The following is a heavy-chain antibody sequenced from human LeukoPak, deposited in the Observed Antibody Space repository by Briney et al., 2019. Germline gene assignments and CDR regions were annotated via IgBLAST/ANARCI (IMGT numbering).Heavy chain of an antibody. CDR2: FRGSGGST. CDR1: GSTFNNFA. J-gene: IGHJ4*02. D-gene: IGHD3-10*01. V-gene: IGHV3-23*01. Sequence: GGSLDLSCEASGSTFNNFAWTWFRRPPGRGLEGVSAFRGSGGSTYYADSVKGRFTISRDNSKNTLYLHVNSLRAEDTAVYYCAKHFGSGTYYNFLDYWGQGTLVTVSS. CDR3: AKHFGSGTYYNFLDY.